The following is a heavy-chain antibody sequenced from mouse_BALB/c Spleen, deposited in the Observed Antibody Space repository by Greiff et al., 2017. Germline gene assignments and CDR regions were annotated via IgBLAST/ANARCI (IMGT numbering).Heavy chain of an antibody. V-gene: IGHV14-3*02. Sequence: VQLQQPGAELVKPGASVKLSCTASGFNIKDTYMHWVKQRPEQGLEWIGRIDPANGNTKYDPKFQGKATITADTSSNTAYLQLSSLTSEDTAVYYCAREGTVSPMDYWGQGTSVTVSS. CDR2: IDPANGNT. CDR1: GFNIKDTY. D-gene: IGHD1-1*01. CDR3: AREGTVSPMDY. J-gene: IGHJ4*01.